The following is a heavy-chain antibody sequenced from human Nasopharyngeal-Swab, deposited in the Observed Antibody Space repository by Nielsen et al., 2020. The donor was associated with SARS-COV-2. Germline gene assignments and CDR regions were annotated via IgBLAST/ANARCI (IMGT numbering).Heavy chain of an antibody. Sequence: SETLSLTCAVYGDSVSSSNWWGWVRQPPGKGLEWIGEIFHSGGTNYNPSLKSRVTLSMDKSKNQFSLELSSVTAADTAVYYCARPPYYYIDVWGIGTTVIVSS. J-gene: IGHJ6*03. CDR1: GDSVSSSNW. CDR3: ARPPYYYIDV. CDR2: IFHSGGT. V-gene: IGHV4-4*02.